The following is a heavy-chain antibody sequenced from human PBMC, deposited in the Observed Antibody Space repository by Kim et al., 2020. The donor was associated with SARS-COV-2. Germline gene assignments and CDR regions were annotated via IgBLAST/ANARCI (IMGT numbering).Heavy chain of an antibody. J-gene: IGHJ4*02. CDR2: ISSSGSTI. CDR1: GFTFSSYE. Sequence: GGSLRLSCAASGFTFSSYEMNWVRQAPGKGLEWVSYISSSGSTIYYADSVKGRFTISRDNAKNSLYLQMNSLRAEDTAVYYCARDGELGDFDYWGQGTLVTVSS. CDR3: ARDGELGDFDY. D-gene: IGHD1-26*01. V-gene: IGHV3-48*03.